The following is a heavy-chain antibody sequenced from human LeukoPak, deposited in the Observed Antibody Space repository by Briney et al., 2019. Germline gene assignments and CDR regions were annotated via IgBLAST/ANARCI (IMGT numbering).Heavy chain of an antibody. Sequence: ASVKVSCKASGYTFTSYGINWVRQAPGQGLEWMGWISTYNGNTNYAQKFQGRVTMTTDTSTSTAYMELRSLRSDDTAVYYCARVREYCSSISCYGDYWGQGTLVTVSS. CDR2: ISTYNGNT. CDR1: GYTFTSYG. CDR3: ARVREYCSSISCYGDY. V-gene: IGHV1-18*01. D-gene: IGHD2-2*01. J-gene: IGHJ4*02.